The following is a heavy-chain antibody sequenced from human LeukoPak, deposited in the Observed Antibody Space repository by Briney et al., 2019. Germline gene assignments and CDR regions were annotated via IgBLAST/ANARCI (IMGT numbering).Heavy chain of an antibody. CDR2: MNPNTGVT. D-gene: IGHD6-13*01. V-gene: IGHV1-2*02. J-gene: IGHJ4*02. CDR1: GYSSNVNY. CDR3: ARGAGSSWFDY. Sequence: ASVKVSCEASGYSSNVNYMHWVRQAPGQGLEWMGWMNPNTGVTNFAQKFQGRVTMTRDTSIRTAYMELSRLTSDDTAVYYCARGAGSSWFDYWGQGTLVTVSS.